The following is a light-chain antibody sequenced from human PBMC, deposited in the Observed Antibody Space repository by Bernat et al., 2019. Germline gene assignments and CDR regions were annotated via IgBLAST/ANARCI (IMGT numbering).Light chain of an antibody. CDR1: SGDVGHYNL. CDR3: CSYTTSHTLV. CDR2: EVN. J-gene: IGLJ3*02. V-gene: IGLV2-23*02. Sequence: QSALTPPASVSGSPGQSITISCTGTSGDVGHYNLVSWYQQHPAKAPKLIIYEVNKRPSGVSYRFSASKSGNTASLTISGLQAEDEADYYCCSYTTSHTLVFGGGTKLTVL.